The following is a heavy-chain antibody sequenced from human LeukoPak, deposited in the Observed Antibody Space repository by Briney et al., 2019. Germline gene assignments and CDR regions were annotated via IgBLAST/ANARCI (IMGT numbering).Heavy chain of an antibody. CDR2: IYYSGST. Sequence: SDTLTLTCTVSGGSISSYYWSWIRQPPGKGLEWIGYIYYSGSTNYNPSLKSRVTISVDTSKNQFSLKLSSVTAADTAVYYCARGARDTAMVDYWGQGTLVTVSS. CDR3: ARGARDTAMVDY. J-gene: IGHJ4*02. D-gene: IGHD5-18*01. CDR1: GGSISSYY. V-gene: IGHV4-59*08.